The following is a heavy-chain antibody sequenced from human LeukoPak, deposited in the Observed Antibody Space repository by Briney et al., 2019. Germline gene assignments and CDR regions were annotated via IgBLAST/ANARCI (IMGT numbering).Heavy chain of an antibody. D-gene: IGHD5-18*01. V-gene: IGHV3-33*01. Sequence: GRSLRLSCAASGFTFSSYGMHWVRQAPGKGLEWVAVIWYDGSNKYYAGSVKGRFTISRDNSKNTLYLQMNSLRAEDTAVYHCARDGDTAMGLDYWGQGTLVTVSS. CDR3: ARDGDTAMGLDY. CDR2: IWYDGSNK. J-gene: IGHJ4*02. CDR1: GFTFSSYG.